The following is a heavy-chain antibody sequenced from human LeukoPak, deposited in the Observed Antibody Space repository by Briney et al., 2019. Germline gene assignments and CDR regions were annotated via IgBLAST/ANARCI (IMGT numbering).Heavy chain of an antibody. V-gene: IGHV1-18*01. CDR1: GGTFSSYA. Sequence: VSVKVSCKASGGTFSSYAISWVRQAPGQGLEWMGWISAYNGNTNYAQKLQGRVTMTTDTSTSTAYMELRSLRSDDTAVYYCARDPEYRIAVAGKRGRYFDYWGQGTLVTVSS. CDR2: ISAYNGNT. D-gene: IGHD6-19*01. CDR3: ARDPEYRIAVAGKRGRYFDY. J-gene: IGHJ4*02.